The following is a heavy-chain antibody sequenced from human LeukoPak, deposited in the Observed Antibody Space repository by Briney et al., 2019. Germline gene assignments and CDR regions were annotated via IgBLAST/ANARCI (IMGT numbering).Heavy chain of an antibody. Sequence: SQTLSLTCTVSGGSISSGGYSWSWIRQHPGKGLEWIGYIYYSGSTYYNPSLKSRVTISVDTSKNQFSLKLSSVTAADTAVYYCARGGYDENAFDIWGQGTMVTVSS. V-gene: IGHV4-31*03. D-gene: IGHD5-12*01. CDR2: IYYSGST. CDR3: ARGGYDENAFDI. J-gene: IGHJ3*02. CDR1: GGSISSGGYS.